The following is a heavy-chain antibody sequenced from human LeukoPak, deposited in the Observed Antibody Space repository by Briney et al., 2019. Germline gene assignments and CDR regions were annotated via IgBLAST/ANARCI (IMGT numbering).Heavy chain of an antibody. J-gene: IGHJ5*02. Sequence: PSETLSLTCTDSGGSISSYYWSWIRQPPGKGLEWIGYIYYSGSTNYNPSLKSRVTISVDTSKNQFSLKLSSVTAADTAVYYCARASSSDSSGYYYGYWFDPWGQGTLVTVSS. CDR2: IYYSGST. CDR3: ARASSSDSSGYYYGYWFDP. V-gene: IGHV4-59*01. D-gene: IGHD3-22*01. CDR1: GGSISSYY.